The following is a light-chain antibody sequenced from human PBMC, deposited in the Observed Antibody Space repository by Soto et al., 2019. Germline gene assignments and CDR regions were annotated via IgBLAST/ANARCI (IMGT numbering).Light chain of an antibody. J-gene: IGKJ4*01. CDR2: GAS. Sequence: EIVLTQFPGTLSLSPGERATLSCRASQTVSDNSLAWYQQKVGRAPRALIYGASNRATGIPDRFSGGGSGTDFTLTITRLEPEDFAVYYCQQFSSYPLTFSGGTKVDIK. CDR1: QTVSDNS. V-gene: IGKV3-20*01. CDR3: QQFSSYPLT.